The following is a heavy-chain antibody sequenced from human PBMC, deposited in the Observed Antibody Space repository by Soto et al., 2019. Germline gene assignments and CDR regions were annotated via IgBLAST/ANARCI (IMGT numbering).Heavy chain of an antibody. D-gene: IGHD2-15*01. CDR1: GFTSSTYS. CDR3: ARDLGVALATLTLDY. Sequence: GGSLRLSCAASGFTSSTYSMNWVRQAPGKGLEWVADITTSSSFRFYADSVKGRFTISRYDAKNSLYLQMNSLRAEDTGVYYCARDLGVALATLTLDYWGQGALVTVYS. V-gene: IGHV3-21*01. CDR2: ITTSSSFR. J-gene: IGHJ4*02.